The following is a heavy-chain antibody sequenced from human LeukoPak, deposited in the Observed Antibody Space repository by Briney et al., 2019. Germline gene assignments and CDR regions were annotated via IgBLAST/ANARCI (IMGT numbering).Heavy chain of an antibody. CDR1: GYTFTGYY. CDR3: ARDLALEKGYYYYYYMDV. CDR2: MNPKSGGT. D-gene: IGHD6-19*01. V-gene: IGHV1-2*02. Sequence: ASVKVSCKASGYTFTGYYVHWVRQAPGQGLEWMGWMNPKSGGTNYAQKFEARVTMNRDTSISTAYMELSRLRFDDTAVYYCARDLALEKGYYYYYYMDVWGKGTTVTISS. J-gene: IGHJ6*03.